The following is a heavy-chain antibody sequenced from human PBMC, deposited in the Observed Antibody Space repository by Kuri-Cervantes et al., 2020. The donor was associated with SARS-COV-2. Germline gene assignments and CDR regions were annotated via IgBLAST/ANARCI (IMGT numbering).Heavy chain of an antibody. CDR1: GGSITSNNW. V-gene: IGHV4-4*02. D-gene: IGHD1-1*01. CDR3: AKPLKQLDLEYMSSAWFDP. Sequence: SYTLSGGSITSNNWWSWVRQPPGKGLVWIGKVSLNGAFNYNPSLKSRVTISLDKSNDQFSLRLTSVTTADTAVYYCAKPLKQLDLEYMSSAWFDPWGRETLVTVSS. J-gene: IGHJ5*02. CDR2: VSLNGAF.